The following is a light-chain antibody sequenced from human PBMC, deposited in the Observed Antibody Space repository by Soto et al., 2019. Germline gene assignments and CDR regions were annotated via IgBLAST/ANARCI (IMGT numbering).Light chain of an antibody. J-gene: IGLJ1*01. CDR3: CSYAGSYTFDV. V-gene: IGLV2-11*01. CDR1: SSDVGGYNY. CDR2: DVS. Sequence: QPVLTQPRSVSGSPGQSVTISCTGTSSDVGGYNYVSWYQQHPGKAPKLMIYDVSKRLSGVPDRFSGSKSGNTASLTISGLQAEDEADYYCCSYAGSYTFDVFGTGTKVTVL.